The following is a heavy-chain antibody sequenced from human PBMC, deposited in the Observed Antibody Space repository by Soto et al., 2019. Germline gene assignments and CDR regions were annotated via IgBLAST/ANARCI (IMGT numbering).Heavy chain of an antibody. CDR3: ARDSGSYPNWFDP. Sequence: SETLSLTCAVSGGSISSSNWWSWVRQPPGKGLEWIGEIYHSGSTNYNPSLKSRVTISVDKSKNQFSLKLSSVTAADTAVYYCARDSGSYPNWFDPWGQGTLVTVS. CDR1: GGSISSSNW. V-gene: IGHV4-4*02. CDR2: IYHSGST. J-gene: IGHJ5*02. D-gene: IGHD1-26*01.